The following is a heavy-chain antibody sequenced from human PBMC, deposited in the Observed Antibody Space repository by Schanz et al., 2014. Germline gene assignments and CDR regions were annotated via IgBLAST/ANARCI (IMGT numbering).Heavy chain of an antibody. V-gene: IGHV1-8*02. CDR3: AGTYCSSTSCYTGYYYMDV. J-gene: IGHJ6*03. CDR2: MNPNSGNT. D-gene: IGHD2-2*02. CDR1: GYTFSDYG. Sequence: QVQLVQSGDEVKKPGASVKVSCKTSGYTFSDYGITWVRQATGQGLEWMGWMNPNSGNTGYAQKFQGRVTMTRNTSISTAYMELSSLRSEDTAVYYCAGTYCSSTSCYTGYYYMDVWGKGTTVTVSS.